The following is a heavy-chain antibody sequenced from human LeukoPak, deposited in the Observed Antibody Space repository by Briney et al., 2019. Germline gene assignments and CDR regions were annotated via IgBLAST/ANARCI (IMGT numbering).Heavy chain of an antibody. CDR3: ARGRDTYMDV. CDR2: IYHSGST. CDR1: GASISSGGYY. Sequence: PSETLSLTCTVSGASISSGGYYWRWIRQPPGKGLEWIGYIYHSGSTYYSPSLKSRVTMSVDRSKNQCSLKLSSVTVADTAVYYCARGRDTYMDVWGRGTTVTVSS. V-gene: IGHV4-30-2*01. D-gene: IGHD3-10*01. J-gene: IGHJ6*03.